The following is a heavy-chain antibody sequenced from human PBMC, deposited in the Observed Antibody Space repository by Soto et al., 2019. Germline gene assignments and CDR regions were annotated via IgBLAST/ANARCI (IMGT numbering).Heavy chain of an antibody. Sequence: QAQLVQSGAEVKKPGASVKVSCKASGYTFYSHSISWVRQAPGQGLEWMGRISADNSNTNYAQKFRGRVTMSTDTSKSSVYMELRNLISDDTAVYYCGRWIQKDFYNSMDVWRQGTTVTVSS. V-gene: IGHV1-18*01. J-gene: IGHJ6*02. CDR1: GYTFYSHS. CDR3: GRWIQKDFYNSMDV. CDR2: ISADNSNT. D-gene: IGHD5-18*01.